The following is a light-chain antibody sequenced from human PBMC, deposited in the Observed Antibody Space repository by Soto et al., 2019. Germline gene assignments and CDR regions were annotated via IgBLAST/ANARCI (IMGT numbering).Light chain of an antibody. V-gene: IGLV2-14*01. CDR2: EVS. J-gene: IGLJ2*01. CDR1: YKY. CDR3: SSYTSSGTLV. Sequence: QSVLTQPASVSGSPGQSITISCTGSYKYVSWYQQHPGKAPKFMIYEVSNRPSGVSDRFSGSKSGTTASLTISGLQPEDEASYYCSSYTSSGTLVFGGGTKVTVL.